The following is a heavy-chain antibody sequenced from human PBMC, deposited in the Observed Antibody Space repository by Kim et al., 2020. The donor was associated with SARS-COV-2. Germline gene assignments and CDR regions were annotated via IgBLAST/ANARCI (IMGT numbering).Heavy chain of an antibody. V-gene: IGHV3-49*04. D-gene: IGHD6-13*01. CDR2: IRSKAYGGTT. Sequence: GGSLRLSCTASGFTFGDYAMSWVRQAPGKGLEWVGFIRSKAYGGTTEYAASVKGRFTISGDDSKSIAYLQMNSLKTEDTAVYYCTRKPGYSSSWYYYYGMDVWGQGTTVTVSS. J-gene: IGHJ6*02. CDR1: GFTFGDYA. CDR3: TRKPGYSSSWYYYYGMDV.